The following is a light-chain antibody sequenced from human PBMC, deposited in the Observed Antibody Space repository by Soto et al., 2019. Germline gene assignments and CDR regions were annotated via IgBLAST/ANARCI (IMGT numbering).Light chain of an antibody. V-gene: IGKV3-11*01. CDR3: QQRSIWPWT. Sequence: EIVLTQSPFTLSLSRGERATLSCRASQGVSNYLTWYQQKPGQAPRLLIYDASKRATGIPARFSGSGSGTDFTLTISSLEPEDFAVYYCQQRSIWPWTFGQGTKVDIK. CDR2: DAS. J-gene: IGKJ1*01. CDR1: QGVSNY.